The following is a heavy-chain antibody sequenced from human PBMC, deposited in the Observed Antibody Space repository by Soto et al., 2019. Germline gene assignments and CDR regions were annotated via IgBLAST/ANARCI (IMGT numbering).Heavy chain of an antibody. CDR1: GYTFTSYG. CDR3: ANLGVTRDYYYYGMDF. D-gene: IGHD3-10*01. J-gene: IGHJ6*02. CDR2: ISAYNGNT. V-gene: IGHV1-18*01. Sequence: ASVKVSCKASGYTFTSYGISWVRQAPGQGLEWMGWISAYNGNTNYAQKLQGRVTMTTDTSTSTAYMELRSLRSDDTAVYYCANLGVTRDYYYYGMDFWGQGTTVTVSS.